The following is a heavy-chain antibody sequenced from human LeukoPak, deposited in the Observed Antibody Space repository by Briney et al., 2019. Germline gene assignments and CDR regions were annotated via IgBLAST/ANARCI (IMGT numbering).Heavy chain of an antibody. J-gene: IGHJ4*02. CDR1: GFTFSSYE. CDR3: ASDYSDRSQY. D-gene: IGHD3-22*01. CDR2: ISSTGSTI. Sequence: GGSLRLSCAASGFTFSSYEMNWVRQAPGKGLEWVSYISSTGSTIYYADSVKGRFTISRDNAKNSLYLQMNSLRAEDTAVYYCASDYSDRSQYWGQGTLVTVSS. V-gene: IGHV3-48*03.